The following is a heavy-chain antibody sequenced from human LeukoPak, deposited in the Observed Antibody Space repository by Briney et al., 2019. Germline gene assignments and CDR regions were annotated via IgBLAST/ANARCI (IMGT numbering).Heavy chain of an antibody. J-gene: IGHJ6*03. V-gene: IGHV3-21*01. D-gene: IGHD6-6*01. Sequence: GGSLRLSCAASGFTFSSYNVNWVRQAPGKGLECVSSITTGNSFMYFADSVKGRFTISRDHANNSLYLQMNSLRADDTAVYYCAKGAAARKSGFYYYMDVWGKGTTVIVSS. CDR1: GFTFSSYN. CDR3: AKGAAARKSGFYYYMDV. CDR2: ITTGNSFM.